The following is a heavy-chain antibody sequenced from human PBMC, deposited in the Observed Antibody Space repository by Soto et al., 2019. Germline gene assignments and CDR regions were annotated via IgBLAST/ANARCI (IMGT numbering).Heavy chain of an antibody. CDR3: AKDRSSAGTTVRFDP. J-gene: IGHJ5*02. D-gene: IGHD1-1*01. Sequence: DVQLLESGGNLVQPGGSLRLSCGASGFTFSGYAMSWVRQAPGKGLEWVSSISGSGGSTYYADSVKGRFTTSRDNSQTTLYLQMNSLRAEDTAIYYCAKDRSSAGTTVRFDPWGQGTLVTVSS. V-gene: IGHV3-23*01. CDR1: GFTFSGYA. CDR2: ISGSGGST.